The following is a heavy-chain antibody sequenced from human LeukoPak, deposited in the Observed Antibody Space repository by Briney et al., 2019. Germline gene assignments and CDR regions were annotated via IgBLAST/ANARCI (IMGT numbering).Heavy chain of an antibody. J-gene: IGHJ5*02. Sequence: PSETLSLTCTVSGGSISSGGYSWSWIRQHPGKGLEWIGYIYYSGSTYYNPSLKSRVTISVDTSKNQFSLKLSSVTAADTAVYYCARVMDDVLLWFGELLRGFRFDPWGQGTLVTVSS. D-gene: IGHD3-10*01. CDR1: GGSISSGGYS. V-gene: IGHV4-31*03. CDR2: IYYSGST. CDR3: ARVMDDVLLWFGELLRGFRFDP.